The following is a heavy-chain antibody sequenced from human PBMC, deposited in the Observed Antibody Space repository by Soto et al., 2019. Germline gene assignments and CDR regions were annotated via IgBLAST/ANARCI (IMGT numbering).Heavy chain of an antibody. CDR1: GFIFSDYY. CDR2: ISSSDNII. Sequence: PGGSRRLSGAASGFIFSDYYMSWIRQAPGKRLEWISYISSSDNIIYYADPVKGRFTISRDNAENSLYLQMNSLRAEDTAVYYCARDRGYYDSSGYFDCWGQGTLVTVSS. V-gene: IGHV3-11*01. CDR3: ARDRGYYDSSGYFDC. J-gene: IGHJ4*02. D-gene: IGHD3-22*01.